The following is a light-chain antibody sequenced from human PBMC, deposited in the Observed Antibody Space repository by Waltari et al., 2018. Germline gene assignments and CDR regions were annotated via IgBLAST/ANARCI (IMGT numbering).Light chain of an antibody. CDR2: GAD. V-gene: IGLV1-44*01. J-gene: IGLJ2*01. CDR3: ASWDASFNGWL. Sequence: QSVLSQPPSASGAPGQTVIISCSGGRSNVGSNNVNWYQQLPGKAPRLLFYGADRRPSGVPDRFSGSKSGTSASLAISEVQSEDEGHYYCASWDASFNGWLFGGGTNLTVL. CDR1: RSNVGSNN.